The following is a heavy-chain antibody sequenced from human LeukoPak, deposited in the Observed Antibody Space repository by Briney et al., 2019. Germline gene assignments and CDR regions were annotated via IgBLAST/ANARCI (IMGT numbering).Heavy chain of an antibody. CDR2: IYYSGST. J-gene: IGHJ3*02. V-gene: IGHV4-59*12. CDR1: GGSISSYY. D-gene: IGHD3-10*01. CDR3: ARASITRVAFDI. Sequence: SETLSLTCTVSGGSISSYYWSWIRQPPGKGLEWIGYIYYSGSTNYNPSLKSRVTISVDTSKNQFSLKLSSVTAADTAVYYCARASITRVAFDIWGQGTMVTVSS.